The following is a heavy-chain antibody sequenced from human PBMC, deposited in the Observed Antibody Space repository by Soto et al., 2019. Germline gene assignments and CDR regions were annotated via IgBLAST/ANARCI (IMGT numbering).Heavy chain of an antibody. CDR3: VKDSVGVVVPAAIFQH. D-gene: IGHD2-2*02. J-gene: IGHJ1*01. CDR2: ISSNGGST. Sequence: PGGSLRLSCSASGFTFSSYAMHWVRQAPGKGLEYVSAISSNGGSTYYADSVKGRFTISRDNSKNTLYLQMSSLRAEDTAVYYCVKDSVGVVVPAAIFQHWGQGTLVTVSS. V-gene: IGHV3-64D*06. CDR1: GFTFSSYA.